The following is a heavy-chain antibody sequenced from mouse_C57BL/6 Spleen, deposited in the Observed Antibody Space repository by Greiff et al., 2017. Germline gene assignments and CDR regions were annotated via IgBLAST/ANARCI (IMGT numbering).Heavy chain of an antibody. D-gene: IGHD2-2*01. CDR1: GYAFSSSW. Sequence: VQLQQSGPELVKPGASVKISCKASGYAFSSSWMNWVKQTPGKGLEWIGRIYPGDGDTNYNGKFKGKATLTADKSSSTAYMQLSSLTSEDSAVYFCASRLGGFAYWGQGTLVTVSA. CDR3: ASRLGGFAY. V-gene: IGHV1-82*01. CDR2: IYPGDGDT. J-gene: IGHJ3*01.